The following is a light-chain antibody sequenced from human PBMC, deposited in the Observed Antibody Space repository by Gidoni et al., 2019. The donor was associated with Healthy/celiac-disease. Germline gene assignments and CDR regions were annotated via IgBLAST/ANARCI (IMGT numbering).Light chain of an antibody. J-gene: IGKJ4*01. Sequence: DIQMTHSPSSLSASVGDRVTITCQASQDISNYLNWYQQKPGKAPKLLIYDASNLETGVPSRFSGSGSGTDFTVTSSSLQPEDIETYYCQQYDNLPLTFGGXTKVEIK. V-gene: IGKV1-33*01. CDR2: DAS. CDR1: QDISNY. CDR3: QQYDNLPLT.